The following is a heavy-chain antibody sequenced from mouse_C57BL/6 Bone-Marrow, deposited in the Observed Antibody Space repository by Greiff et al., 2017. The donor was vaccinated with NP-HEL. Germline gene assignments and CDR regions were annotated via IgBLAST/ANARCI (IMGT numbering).Heavy chain of an antibody. D-gene: IGHD1-1*01. CDR1: GYTFTSYW. V-gene: IGHV1-55*01. J-gene: IGHJ2*01. CDR3: ARRGGYGSSFYYFDY. CDR2: IYPGSGST. Sequence: QVQLQQSGAELVKPGASVKMSCKASGYTFTSYWITWVKQRPGQGLEWIGDIYPGSGSTNYNEKFKSKATLTVDTSSSTAYMQLSSLTSEDSAVYYCARRGGYGSSFYYFDYWGQGTTLTVSS.